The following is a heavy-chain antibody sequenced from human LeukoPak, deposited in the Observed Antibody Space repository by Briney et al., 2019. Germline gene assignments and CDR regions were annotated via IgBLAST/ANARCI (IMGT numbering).Heavy chain of an antibody. CDR2: IFYSGNT. D-gene: IGHD3-10*01. CDR3: ASVPASGSGTYYSDY. V-gene: IGHV4-59*04. Sequence: PSETLSLTCTVYGGSLTSYFWSWIRQPPGKGLEWIGYIFYSGNTYYNPSLKSRVTMSVDTSKNQFALKLYSVTAADTAVYYCASVPASGSGTYYSDYWGQGTLVIVSS. CDR1: GGSLTSYF. J-gene: IGHJ4*02.